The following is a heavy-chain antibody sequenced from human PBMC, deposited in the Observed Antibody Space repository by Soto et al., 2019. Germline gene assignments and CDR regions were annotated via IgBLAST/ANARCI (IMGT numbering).Heavy chain of an antibody. D-gene: IGHD3-3*01. J-gene: IGHJ3*02. CDR3: ATVRITIFGVVINAFDI. CDR1: RYTLTELS. Sequence: ASVKVSCKVSRYTLTELSMHWVRQAPGKGLEWMGGFDPEDGETIYAQKFQGRVTMTEDTSTDTAYMELSSLRSEDTAVYYCATVRITIFGVVINAFDIWGQGTMVTVSS. V-gene: IGHV1-24*01. CDR2: FDPEDGET.